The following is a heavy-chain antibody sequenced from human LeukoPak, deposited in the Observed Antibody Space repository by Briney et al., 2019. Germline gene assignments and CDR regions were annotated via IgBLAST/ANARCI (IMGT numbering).Heavy chain of an antibody. V-gene: IGHV4-59*01. D-gene: IGHD6-6*01. CDR2: IYYSGST. J-gene: IGHJ4*02. Sequence: SETLSPTCTVSGGSISSYYWSWIRQPPGKGLEWIGYIYYSGSTNYNPSLKSRVTISVDTSKNQFSLKLSSVTAADTAVYYCARDSIAARGRAFDYWGQGTLVTVSS. CDR3: ARDSIAARGRAFDY. CDR1: GGSISSYY.